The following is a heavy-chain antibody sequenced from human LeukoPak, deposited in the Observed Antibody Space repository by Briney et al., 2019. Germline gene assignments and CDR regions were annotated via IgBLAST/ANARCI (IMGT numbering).Heavy chain of an antibody. CDR2: INPNSGGT. Sequence: ASVKVSCKASGYTFTGYYMHWVRQAPGQGLEGMGRINPNSGGTNYAQKFQGRVTMTRDTSISTAYMELSRLRSDDTAVYYCAKSIAVAGADYWGQGTLVTVSS. V-gene: IGHV1-2*06. J-gene: IGHJ4*02. CDR1: GYTFTGYY. D-gene: IGHD6-19*01. CDR3: AKSIAVAGADY.